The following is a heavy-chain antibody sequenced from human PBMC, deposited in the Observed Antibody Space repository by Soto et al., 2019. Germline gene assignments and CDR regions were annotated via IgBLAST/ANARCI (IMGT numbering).Heavy chain of an antibody. Sequence: QVQLQESGPGLVKPSETLSLTCTVSGGSISSYYWSWIRQPPGKGLEWIGYIHYSGSTLYNPSLKSRVTISVDTSKDQCSLKLSSVTAADTAVYYCARDRCGSGCYSDLWGRGTLVTVSS. CDR1: GGSISSYY. CDR3: ARDRCGSGCYSDL. V-gene: IGHV4-59*01. J-gene: IGHJ2*01. D-gene: IGHD6-19*01. CDR2: IHYSGST.